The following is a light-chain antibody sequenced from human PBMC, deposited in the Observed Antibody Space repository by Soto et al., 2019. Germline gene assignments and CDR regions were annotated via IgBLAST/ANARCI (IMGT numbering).Light chain of an antibody. CDR3: QPTYTTPEIT. CDR2: GAS. CDR1: QDISKY. J-gene: IGKJ5*01. Sequence: DIQMIQSPSSLAASVGDSVTITRQASQDISKYLNWYQQKPGKPPKLXXYGASYMKTGVPTSFSSSGSGTDFTLIVSSLQPEDFAAYDCQPTYTTPEITFGQGTRLE. V-gene: IGKV1-39*01.